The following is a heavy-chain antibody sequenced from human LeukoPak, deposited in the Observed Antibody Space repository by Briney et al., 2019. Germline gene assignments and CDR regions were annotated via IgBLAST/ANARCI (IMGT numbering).Heavy chain of an antibody. CDR2: IWYDGSNN. CDR1: GFTFSTYG. J-gene: IGHJ6*02. V-gene: IGHV3-33*01. D-gene: IGHD4-11*01. CDR3: ARDRLPYYYYYAMDV. Sequence: GGSLRLSCAASGFTFSTYGMHWVRQAPGKGLEWVAVIWYDGSNNYYADSVKGRFTISGDNSKNTLYLQMNSLSAEDTAVYYCARDRLPYYYYYAMDVWGQGTTVTVTS.